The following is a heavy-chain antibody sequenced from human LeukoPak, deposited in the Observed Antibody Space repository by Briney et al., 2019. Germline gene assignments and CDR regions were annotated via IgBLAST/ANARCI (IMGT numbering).Heavy chain of an antibody. V-gene: IGHV3-30*03. CDR1: GFTFSAYG. D-gene: IGHD3-22*01. CDR3: ARTYYYDSSGWRLDY. J-gene: IGHJ4*02. Sequence: PGGSLRLPCAASGFTFSAYGMHWVRQAPGKGLEWVAIISYDGSNEYYADSVKGRFTISRDNSKNTVSLQMNSLRAEDTAVYYCARTYYYDSSGWRLDYWGQGTLVTVSS. CDR2: ISYDGSNE.